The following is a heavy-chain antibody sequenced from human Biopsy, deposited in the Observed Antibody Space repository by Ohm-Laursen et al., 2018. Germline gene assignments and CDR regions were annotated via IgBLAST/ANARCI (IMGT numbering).Heavy chain of an antibody. CDR2: INHSGRT. V-gene: IGHV4-34*01. J-gene: IGHJ4*02. CDR1: GESFNGYY. Sequence: GTLSLTCAVYGESFNGYYWSWIRQTPGKGLEWIGEINHSGRTNYNPSLKSRVTISVDTSKNQFSLKVSSVTAADTAVYYCAKQGIRGYYEYWGQGTPVTVSS. CDR3: AKQGIRGYYEY. D-gene: IGHD3-22*01.